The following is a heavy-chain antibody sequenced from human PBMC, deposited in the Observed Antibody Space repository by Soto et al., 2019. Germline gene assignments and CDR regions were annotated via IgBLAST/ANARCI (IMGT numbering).Heavy chain of an antibody. CDR2: ISANNGNT. CDR1: GYTFTTFG. V-gene: IGHV1-18*01. CDR3: ARGVTAGVDY. J-gene: IGHJ4*02. Sequence: ASVKVSCKASGYTFTTFGISWVRQAPGQGLEWVGWISANNGNTKYSQKFQGRVSLTTETSASTAYMELRSLRSDDTAVYYCARGVTAGVDYWGQGTLVTVSS. D-gene: IGHD1-26*01.